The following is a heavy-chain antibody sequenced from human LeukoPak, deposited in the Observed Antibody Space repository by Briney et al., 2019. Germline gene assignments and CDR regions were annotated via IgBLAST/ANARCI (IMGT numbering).Heavy chain of an antibody. J-gene: IGHJ4*02. CDR1: GFTFSSYA. V-gene: IGHV3-23*01. CDR3: AKENKSGYYDFWSGYSTYYFDY. Sequence: GGSLRLSCAASGFTFSSYAMSWVRQAPGKGLEWVSAISGSGGSTYYADPVKGRFTISRDNSKNTLYLQMNSLRAEDTAVYYCAKENKSGYYDFWSGYSTYYFDYWGQGTLVTVSS. CDR2: ISGSGGST. D-gene: IGHD3-3*01.